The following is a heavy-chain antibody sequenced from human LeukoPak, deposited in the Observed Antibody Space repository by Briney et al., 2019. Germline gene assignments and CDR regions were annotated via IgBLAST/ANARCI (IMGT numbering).Heavy chain of an antibody. Sequence: GGSLRLSCAASGFTVSSYAMHWVRQAPGKGLEWVAVISYDGSNKYYADSVKGRFTISRDNSKNTLYLQMNSLRAEDTAVYYCARDRQGYSYGYFDYWGQGTLVTVSS. D-gene: IGHD5-18*01. CDR3: ARDRQGYSYGYFDY. V-gene: IGHV3-30-3*01. J-gene: IGHJ4*02. CDR1: GFTVSSYA. CDR2: ISYDGSNK.